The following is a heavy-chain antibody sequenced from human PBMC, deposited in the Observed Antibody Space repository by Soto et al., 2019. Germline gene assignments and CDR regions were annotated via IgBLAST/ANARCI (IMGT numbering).Heavy chain of an antibody. CDR2: ISAYNGNT. D-gene: IGHD3-3*01. CDR3: ARTIFGVVIYYYMDV. V-gene: IGHV1-18*01. J-gene: IGHJ6*03. CDR1: GYTFTSYG. Sequence: ASVKVSCKASGYTFTSYGISWVRQAPGQGLEWMGWISAYNGNTNYAQKLQGRVTMTTDTSTSTAYMELRSLRSDDTAVYYCARTIFGVVIYYYMDVWGKGTTVTVS.